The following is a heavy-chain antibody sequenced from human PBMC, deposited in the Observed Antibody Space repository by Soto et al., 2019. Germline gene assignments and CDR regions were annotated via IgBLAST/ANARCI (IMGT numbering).Heavy chain of an antibody. CDR1: GFTFSNFW. J-gene: IGHJ3*02. Sequence: EVQLVESGGGLVQPWGSLRLSCEGSGFTFSNFWMTWVRQAPGKVMEWVANINEDGSERYYLDSVKGRFTISTDNAKNSLYLQMNSLRAEDTAVYYGARGRSNAFDIWGQGTMVTVSS. V-gene: IGHV3-7*04. CDR2: INEDGSER. CDR3: ARGRSNAFDI.